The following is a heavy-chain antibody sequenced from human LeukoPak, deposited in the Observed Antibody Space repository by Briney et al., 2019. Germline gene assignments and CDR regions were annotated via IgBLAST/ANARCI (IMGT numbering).Heavy chain of an antibody. CDR3: AKDPIVVVITQPNRDY. CDR1: GFTFSSYA. CDR2: ISGSGGST. D-gene: IGHD3-22*01. Sequence: SGGSLRLSCAASGFTFSSYAMSWVRQAPGKGLEWVSAISGSGGSTYYADSVKGRFTISRDNSKNTLYLQMNSLRAEDTAVYYCAKDPIVVVITQPNRDYWGQGTLVTVSS. J-gene: IGHJ4*02. V-gene: IGHV3-23*01.